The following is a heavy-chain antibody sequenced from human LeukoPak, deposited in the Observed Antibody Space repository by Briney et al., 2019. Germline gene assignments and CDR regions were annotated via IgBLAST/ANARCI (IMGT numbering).Heavy chain of an antibody. V-gene: IGHV1-18*01. Sequence: ASVKVSCKASGYTFTSYGISWVRQAPGKGLEWMGWISAYNGNINYAQKLQGRVTMTTDTSTSTAYMELRSLRSDDTAVYYCARDRPSSDGSGSYTYYYYYGMDVWGQGTTVTVSS. CDR3: ARDRPSSDGSGSYTYYYYYGMDV. J-gene: IGHJ6*02. CDR1: GYTFTSYG. CDR2: ISAYNGNI. D-gene: IGHD3-10*01.